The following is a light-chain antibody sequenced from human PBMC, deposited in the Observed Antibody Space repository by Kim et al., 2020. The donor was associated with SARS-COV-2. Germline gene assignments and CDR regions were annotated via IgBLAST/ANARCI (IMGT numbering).Light chain of an antibody. Sequence: LCPGESSSLHWRASQCVSTDYLASDQQKPGQAPRPLFYGASTGATGIPDRFSGSGSETDFTLTITSLEPEDFAVYYCQQYSSSPATFGQGTKLEI. CDR1: QCVSTDY. J-gene: IGKJ1*01. CDR3: QQYSSSPAT. CDR2: GAS. V-gene: IGKV3-20*01.